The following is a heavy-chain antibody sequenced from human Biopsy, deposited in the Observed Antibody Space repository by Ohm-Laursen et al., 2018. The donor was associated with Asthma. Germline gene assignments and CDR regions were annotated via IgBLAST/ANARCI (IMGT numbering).Heavy chain of an antibody. V-gene: IGHV3-30*18. CDR2: ISFDGSNK. CDR1: GFTFSNYG. D-gene: IGHD1-26*01. CDR3: AKDVFPGWELRRGPDY. Sequence: SSLRLSCTAPGFTFSNYGMHWVRQAPGKGLDWVAVISFDGSNKNYTDFVKGRFTISRDNSRNTLHLQMNSLRAEDTAVYYCAKDVFPGWELRRGPDYWGQGTLVTVSS. J-gene: IGHJ4*02.